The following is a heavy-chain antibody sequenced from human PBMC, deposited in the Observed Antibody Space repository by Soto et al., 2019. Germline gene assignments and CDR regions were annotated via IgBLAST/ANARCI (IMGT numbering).Heavy chain of an antibody. Sequence: ASVKVSCNGSGYTLTDLSMHWVRQAPGKGLEWMGGFDPEDGETIYAQKFQGRVTMTEDTSTDTAYMELSSLRSEDTAVYYCATMAVARSPLQFDLWGRGTLVTVSS. CDR1: GYTLTDLS. CDR2: FDPEDGET. CDR3: ATMAVARSPLQFDL. J-gene: IGHJ2*01. V-gene: IGHV1-24*01. D-gene: IGHD2-15*01.